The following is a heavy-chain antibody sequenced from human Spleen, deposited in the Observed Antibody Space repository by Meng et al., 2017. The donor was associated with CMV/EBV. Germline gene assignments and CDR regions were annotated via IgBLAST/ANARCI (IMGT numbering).Heavy chain of an antibody. CDR2: MSWNSGTI. CDR1: GFTFNDYA. V-gene: IGHV3-9*01. J-gene: IGHJ4*02. Sequence: GGSLRLSCAVSGFTFNDYAMHWVRQAPGKGLEWVSSMSWNSGTIDYADSVKGRFTISRDNARNSLYLQMNSLRADDTALYYCAKGGRAFDYWGQGTLVTVSS. D-gene: IGHD3-16*01. CDR3: AKGGRAFDY.